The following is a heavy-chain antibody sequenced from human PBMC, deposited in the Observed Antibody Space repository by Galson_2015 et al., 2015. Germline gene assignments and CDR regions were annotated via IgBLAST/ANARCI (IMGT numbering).Heavy chain of an antibody. CDR3: ARDPCSGGSCYGAKN. Sequence: SLRLSCAASGFTFSSYGMHWVRQAPGKGLEWVAVIWYDGSNKYYADSVKGRFTISRDNSKNTLYLQMTSLRAEDTAVYYCARDPCSGGSCYGAKNWGQGTLVTVSS. D-gene: IGHD2-15*01. V-gene: IGHV3-33*01. CDR2: IWYDGSNK. CDR1: GFTFSSYG. J-gene: IGHJ4*02.